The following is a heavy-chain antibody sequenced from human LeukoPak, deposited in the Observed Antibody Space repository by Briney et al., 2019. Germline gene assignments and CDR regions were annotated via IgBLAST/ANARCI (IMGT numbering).Heavy chain of an antibody. J-gene: IGHJ4*02. D-gene: IGHD3-22*01. CDR3: ARGVDYYENRGPIDD. CDR1: GFTFSDYG. Sequence: PGGSLRLSCTASGFTFSDYGMHWVRQPPGKGLEWVAIIWYDGSNKTYEDSVKGRFTISRDNSKNTLYLQMNCLRAEDTAVYYCARGVDYYENRGPIDDWGQGTLVTVSS. V-gene: IGHV3-33*01. CDR2: IWYDGSNK.